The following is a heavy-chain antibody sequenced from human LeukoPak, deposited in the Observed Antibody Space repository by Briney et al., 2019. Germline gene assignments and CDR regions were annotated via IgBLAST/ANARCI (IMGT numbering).Heavy chain of an antibody. CDR3: ARNPSYRSSTSCSTTHFDY. V-gene: IGHV4-30-2*01. CDR2: IYHSGST. D-gene: IGHD2-2*01. CDR1: GGSISSGGYS. Sequence: SQTLSLTCAVSGGSISSGGYSWSWIRQPPGKGLEWIGYIYHSGSTYYNPSLTSRVTISVDRSKNQFSLKLSSVTAADTAVYYCARNPSYRSSTSCSTTHFDYWGQGTLVTVSS. J-gene: IGHJ4*02.